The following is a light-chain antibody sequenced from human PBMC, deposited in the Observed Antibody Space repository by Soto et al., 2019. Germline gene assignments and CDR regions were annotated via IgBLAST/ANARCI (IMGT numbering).Light chain of an antibody. CDR1: SSDVGGYNY. CDR2: EVT. J-gene: IGLJ3*02. V-gene: IGLV2-14*01. CDR3: ISYRSGTTLV. Sequence: QSALTQPASVSGSPGQSISISCTGTSSDVGGYNYVSWYRQHPGKAPKLIIYEVTNRPPGVSNRFSCSKSGNTASLTISGLQAEDEADYYCISYRSGTTLVFGGGTKLTVL.